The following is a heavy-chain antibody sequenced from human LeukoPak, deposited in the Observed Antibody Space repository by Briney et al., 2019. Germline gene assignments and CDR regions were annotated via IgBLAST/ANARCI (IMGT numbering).Heavy chain of an antibody. V-gene: IGHV3-7*01. D-gene: IGHD1-20*01. CDR3: AGVAGAITGTFFDY. Sequence: GGSLRLSCAASGFTFSNYWMSWVRQAPGKGLKWAANIKQDGSEKYYVDSVKGRFTISRDNAKNSLYLQMNSLRAEDTAVYYCAGVAGAITGTFFDYWGQGTLVTVSS. J-gene: IGHJ4*02. CDR2: IKQDGSEK. CDR1: GFTFSNYW.